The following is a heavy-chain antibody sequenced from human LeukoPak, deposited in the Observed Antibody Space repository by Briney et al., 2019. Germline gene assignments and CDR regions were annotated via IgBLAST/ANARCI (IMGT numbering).Heavy chain of an antibody. CDR2: IIPIFGTA. CDR3: ARAGYYDILTGLLYYYGMDV. D-gene: IGHD3-9*01. CDR1: GGTFSSYA. J-gene: IGHJ6*04. Sequence: ASVKVSCKASGGTFSSYAISWVRQAPGQGLEWMGGIIPIFGTANYAQKFQGRVTITADESTSTAYMELSSLRSEDTAAYYCARAGYYDILTGLLYYYGMDVWGKGTTVTVSS. V-gene: IGHV1-69*13.